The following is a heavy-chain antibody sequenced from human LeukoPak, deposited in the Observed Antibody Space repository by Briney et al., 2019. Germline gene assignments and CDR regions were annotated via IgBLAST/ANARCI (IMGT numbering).Heavy chain of an antibody. D-gene: IGHD2-2*01. V-gene: IGHV3-11*04. Sequence: GGSLRLSCAASGFTFSDYYMSWIRQAPGKGLEWVSYISSSGSTIYYADSVKGRFTISRDNAKNSLYLQMNSLRAEDTAVYYCAREEGYCSSTSCPIDYWGQGTLVTVSS. J-gene: IGHJ4*02. CDR1: GFTFSDYY. CDR2: ISSSGSTI. CDR3: AREEGYCSSTSCPIDY.